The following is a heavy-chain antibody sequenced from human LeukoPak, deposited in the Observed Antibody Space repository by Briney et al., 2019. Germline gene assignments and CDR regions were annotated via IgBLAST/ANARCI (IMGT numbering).Heavy chain of an antibody. CDR3: TTDAPYYGSGSYFSDFQH. CDR1: GFTFSSYG. D-gene: IGHD3-10*01. V-gene: IGHV3-23*01. Sequence: GGSLRLSCAASGFTFSSYGMTWVRQAPGKGLEWVSAITGSGDSTYYADSVKGRFAISRDNSKSTLYLQMNSLKTEDTGVYYCTTDAPYYGSGSYFSDFQHWGQGTLVTVSS. CDR2: ITGSGDST. J-gene: IGHJ1*01.